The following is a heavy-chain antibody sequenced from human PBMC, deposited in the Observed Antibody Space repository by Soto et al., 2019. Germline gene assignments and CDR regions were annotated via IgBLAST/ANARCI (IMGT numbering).Heavy chain of an antibody. J-gene: IGHJ4*02. CDR3: ARQKLWSGELYDY. V-gene: IGHV3-66*04. CDR2: IRGSGGST. CDR1: GFTVNSNY. Sequence: PGGSLRLSCAASGFTVNSNYMSWVRQAPGKGLEWVSAIRGSGGSTYYADSVKGQFTISRDNSKNTLYLQMNSLRAEDTAVYYCARQKLWSGELYDYWGRGTLVTVSS. D-gene: IGHD3-10*01.